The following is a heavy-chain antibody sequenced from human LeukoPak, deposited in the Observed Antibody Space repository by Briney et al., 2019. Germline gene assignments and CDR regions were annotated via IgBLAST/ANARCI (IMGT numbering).Heavy chain of an antibody. V-gene: IGHV3-23*01. CDR3: AKDPYGSGSYDAFDI. J-gene: IGHJ3*02. CDR2: IGGSGAGT. D-gene: IGHD3-10*01. CDR1: GFTFSSYA. Sequence: GGSLRLSCEASGFTFSSYAMTWVRQAPGKGLEWVSAIGGSGAGTYYADSVKGRFTISRDNSKNTLYLQMNSLRAEDTAVYYCAKDPYGSGSYDAFDIWGQGTMVTVSS.